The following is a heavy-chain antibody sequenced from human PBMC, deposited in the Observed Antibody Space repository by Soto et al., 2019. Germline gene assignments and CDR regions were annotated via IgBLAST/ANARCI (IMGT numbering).Heavy chain of an antibody. CDR3: ATANWSHHYFDP. V-gene: IGHV4-34*01. CDR1: GGSFSGYY. CDR2: INHSGSP. J-gene: IGHJ5*02. D-gene: IGHD1-1*01. Sequence: SETLSLTCAVYGGSFSGYYWSWLRQPPGKGLEWIGEINHSGSPNYNPSLKSRVTISVDTSKNQFSLKMTSVTAADTAVYYCATANWSHHYFDPWGQGTLVTV.